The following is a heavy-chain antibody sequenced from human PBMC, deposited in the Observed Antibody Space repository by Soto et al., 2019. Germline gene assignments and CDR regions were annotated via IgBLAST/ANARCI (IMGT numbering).Heavy chain of an antibody. CDR3: ARGLILWFGELSRRGGYYYYMDV. D-gene: IGHD3-10*01. Sequence: QVQLQQWGAGLLKPSETLYLTCAVYGGSFSGYQWTWIRQTPGKGLEWIGEINDSGNINYNPSLKSRVTILVDTAKKQISLKLGSVTAADTAVYYCARGLILWFGELSRRGGYYYYMDVWGKGTSVTVSS. J-gene: IGHJ6*03. CDR2: INDSGNI. CDR1: GGSFSGYQ. V-gene: IGHV4-34*01.